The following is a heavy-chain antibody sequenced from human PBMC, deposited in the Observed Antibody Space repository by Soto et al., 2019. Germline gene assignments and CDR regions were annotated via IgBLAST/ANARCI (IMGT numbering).Heavy chain of an antibody. D-gene: IGHD3-3*01. J-gene: IGHJ4*02. Sequence: QVQLVQSGAEVKKPGASVKVSCTASGYTFTSYGISWVRQAPGQGLEWMGWISAYNGNTNYAQKLQGRVTMTTDTSTSTAYMELRSLRSDDTAVYYCARIRFLEWLLADTLDFDYWGQGTLVTVSS. V-gene: IGHV1-18*01. CDR2: ISAYNGNT. CDR1: GYTFTSYG. CDR3: ARIRFLEWLLADTLDFDY.